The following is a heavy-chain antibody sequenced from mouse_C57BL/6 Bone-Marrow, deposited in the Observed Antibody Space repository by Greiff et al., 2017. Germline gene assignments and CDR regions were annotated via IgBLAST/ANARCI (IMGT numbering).Heavy chain of an antibody. CDR1: GYTFTSYW. J-gene: IGHJ3*01. V-gene: IGHV1-72*01. CDR2: IDPNSGGT. Sequence: KESCKASGYTFTSYWMHWVKQRPGRGLEWIGRIDPNSGGTKYNEKFKSKATLTVDKPSRTAYMQLSSLTSEDSAVYYCARSFYYYGSEGFAYWGQGTLVTVSA. CDR3: ARSFYYYGSEGFAY. D-gene: IGHD1-1*01.